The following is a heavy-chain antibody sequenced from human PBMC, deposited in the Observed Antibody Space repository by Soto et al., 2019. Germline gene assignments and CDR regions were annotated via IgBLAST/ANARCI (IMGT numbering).Heavy chain of an antibody. V-gene: IGHV3-48*01. J-gene: IGHJ6*02. CDR3: ARKGSGYDPDYYYYGMDV. Sequence: SGGSLRLSCAASGFTFSSYSMNWVRQAPGKGLEWVSYISSSSSTIYYADSVKGRFTISRDNAKNSLYLQMNSLRAEDTAVYYCARKGSGYDPDYYYYGMDVWGQGTTVTVSS. CDR2: ISSSSSTI. D-gene: IGHD5-12*01. CDR1: GFTFSSYS.